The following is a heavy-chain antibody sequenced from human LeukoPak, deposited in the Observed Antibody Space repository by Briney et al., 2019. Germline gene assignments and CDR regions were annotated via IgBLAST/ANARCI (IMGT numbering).Heavy chain of an antibody. Sequence: PGGSLRLSCAASGLTFTNAWMSWVRQAPGKGLEWVGRIKSKTDGETIDYAAPVKGRFIISRDDSINTLYLQMNRLNVEDTAVYYCITDPGEWQPIWGQGTMVTVS. D-gene: IGHD3-16*01. CDR1: GLTFTNAW. V-gene: IGHV3-15*01. J-gene: IGHJ3*02. CDR2: IKSKTDGETI. CDR3: ITDPGEWQPI.